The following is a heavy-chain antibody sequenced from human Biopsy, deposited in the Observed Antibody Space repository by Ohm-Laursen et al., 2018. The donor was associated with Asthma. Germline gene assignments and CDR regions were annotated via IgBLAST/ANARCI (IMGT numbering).Heavy chain of an antibody. J-gene: IGHJ6*02. CDR2: ISSGGRTI. CDR3: ARHNHDYYYYGMDL. Sequence: SLRLSCAASGFSFRDYYMSWIRQAPGKGLEWISYISSGGRTIYYADSVKGRFTISRDNAQNLLYLQMSSLRTEDTAVYYCARHNHDYYYYGMDLWGQGTSVTDSS. V-gene: IGHV3-11*01. CDR1: GFSFRDYY. D-gene: IGHD1-14*01.